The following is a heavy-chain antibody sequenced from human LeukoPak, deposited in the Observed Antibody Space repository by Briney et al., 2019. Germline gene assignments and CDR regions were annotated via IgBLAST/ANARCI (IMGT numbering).Heavy chain of an antibody. J-gene: IGHJ4*02. CDR3: AGEYSTSSGFGS. V-gene: IGHV3-30*02. CDR2: IRYDGSDK. Sequence: GGSLRPSCEASGFTFRNYGMHWVRQAPGKGLEWVAFIRYDGSDKFYVHSVKGRFTISRDSSKNTLYLQMNSLRPEDTAVYYCAGEYSTSSGFGSWGQGTLVSVSS. D-gene: IGHD6-6*01. CDR1: GFTFRNYG.